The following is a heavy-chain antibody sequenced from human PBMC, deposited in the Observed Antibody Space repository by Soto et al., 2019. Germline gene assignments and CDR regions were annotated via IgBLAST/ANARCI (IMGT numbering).Heavy chain of an antibody. CDR3: ARGDHFDSSGPFDP. CDR2: IYYSGYT. D-gene: IGHD3-22*01. V-gene: IGHV4-59*01. J-gene: IGHJ5*02. Sequence: SETLSLTRSVSGGSMSSYYWYWLRQPPGKGVECIGYIYYSGYTNYSPSLKSRVTMSVDTSKNHFSLKLSSVTAADTAVYYCARGDHFDSSGPFDPWGQGTLVTVSS. CDR1: GGSMSSYY.